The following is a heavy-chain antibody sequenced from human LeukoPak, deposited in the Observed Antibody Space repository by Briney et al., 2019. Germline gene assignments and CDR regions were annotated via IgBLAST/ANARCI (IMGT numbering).Heavy chain of an antibody. CDR1: GYTFTSYG. CDR3: AREGGVVPAAMPLDY. V-gene: IGHV1-2*02. Sequence: ASVKVSCKASGYTFTSYGISWVRQAPGQGLEWMGWINPNSGGTNYAQKFQGRVTMTRDTSISTAYMELSRLRSDDTAVYYCAREGGVVPAAMPLDYWGQGTLVTVSS. D-gene: IGHD2-2*01. J-gene: IGHJ4*02. CDR2: INPNSGGT.